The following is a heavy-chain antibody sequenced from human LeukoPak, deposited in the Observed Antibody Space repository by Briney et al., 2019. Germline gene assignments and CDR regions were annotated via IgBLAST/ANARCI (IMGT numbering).Heavy chain of an antibody. CDR1: VLHLCNYP. V-gene: IGHV3-64*01. D-gene: IGHD1-26*01. CDR3: ARGNVVGATRPFDY. CDR2: IGSNGKST. J-gene: IGHJ4*02. Sequence: PGATLRLSRAGSVLHLCNYPMYSVPRARESGVKNVAGIGSNGKSTYYANSVKGRFTISRDNSKNTLFLQMGSLRAEDMAVYYCARGNVVGATRPFDYWGQGTLVTVSS.